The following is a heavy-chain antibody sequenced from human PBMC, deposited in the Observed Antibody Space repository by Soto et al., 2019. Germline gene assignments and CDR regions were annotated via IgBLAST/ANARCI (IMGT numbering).Heavy chain of an antibody. CDR3: AKIGSSSSVSLPLVLLDY. Sequence: GGSLRLSCASSGFTFSSYAMIWVRHSPGKGLDWVSAIPGSGTSTYYAGSVKGRFTISRDNSKNTLYLQMNSLRVEDTAVYYCAKIGSSSSVSLPLVLLDYWGQGALVTVSS. V-gene: IGHV3-23*01. D-gene: IGHD6-6*01. J-gene: IGHJ4*02. CDR2: IPGSGTST. CDR1: GFTFSSYA.